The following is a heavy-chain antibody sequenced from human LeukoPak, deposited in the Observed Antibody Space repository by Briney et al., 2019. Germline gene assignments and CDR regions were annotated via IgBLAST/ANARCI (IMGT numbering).Heavy chain of an antibody. D-gene: IGHD4-17*01. J-gene: IGHJ6*03. CDR1: GFTFSSYE. Sequence: PGGSLRLSCAASGFTFSSYEMNWVRQAPGKGLEWVSYISGSGSTIYYADSVKGRFTISRDNAKNSLYLQMDGLRAEDTAVYYCARYDYGDYEDYFYYMDVWGKGTAVSVSS. CDR3: ARYDYGDYEDYFYYMDV. V-gene: IGHV3-48*03. CDR2: ISGSGSTI.